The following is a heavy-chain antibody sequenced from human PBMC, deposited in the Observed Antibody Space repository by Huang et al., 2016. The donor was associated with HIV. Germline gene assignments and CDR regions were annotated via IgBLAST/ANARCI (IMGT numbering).Heavy chain of an antibody. CDR1: GGSISSGSYY. J-gene: IGHJ1*01. Sequence: QVQLQESGPGLVKPSQTLSLTCTVSGGSISSGSYYWSWIRQPAGKGLEWIGHSYTSGNTNFNPSLKSRVTISLDTSQNQFSLNLTSVTVADTAVYFCARDRLRSRFHHWGQGTLVTVSS. CDR2: SYTSGNT. V-gene: IGHV4-61*09. CDR3: ARDRLRSRFHH. D-gene: IGHD6-6*01.